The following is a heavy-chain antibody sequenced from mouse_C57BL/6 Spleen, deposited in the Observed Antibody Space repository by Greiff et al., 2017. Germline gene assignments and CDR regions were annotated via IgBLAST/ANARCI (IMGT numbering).Heavy chain of an antibody. Sequence: VQLQQSGAELVRPGTSVKVSCKASGYAFTNYLIEWVKQRPGQGLEWIGVINPGSGGTNYNEKFKGKATLTADKSSSTAYMQLSSLTSEDSAVYFCARPYDGYGAMDYWGQGTSVTVSS. D-gene: IGHD2-3*01. CDR1: GYAFTNYL. CDR3: ARPYDGYGAMDY. CDR2: INPGSGGT. V-gene: IGHV1-54*01. J-gene: IGHJ4*01.